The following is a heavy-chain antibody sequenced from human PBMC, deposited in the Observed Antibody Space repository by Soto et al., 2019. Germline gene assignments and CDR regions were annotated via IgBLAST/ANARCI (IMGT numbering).Heavy chain of an antibody. CDR3: AIGGSSWARFDY. CDR2: IMLIFGRA. V-gene: IGHV1-69*01. CDR1: GGTFSRYV. Sequence: QVQLVQSGAEVKKPGSSVKVSCKASGGTFSRYVISWVRQAPGQGLEWMGGIMLIFGRANYAQKFQGRVSITAEESTNTVYMELSSLTSEDTAVYYCAIGGSSWARFDYWGQGSLVTVSS. J-gene: IGHJ4*02. D-gene: IGHD6-13*01.